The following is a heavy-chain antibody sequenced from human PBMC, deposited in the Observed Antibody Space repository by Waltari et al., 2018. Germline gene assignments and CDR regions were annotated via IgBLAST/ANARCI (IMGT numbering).Heavy chain of an antibody. Sequence: EVQLVESGGGLVQPGGSLRLSCAASGFTSFNYFISWVRQAPGEGLEWSSASSDGGVYTYYADSVEGRFTISRDSSKNTIYLQMNSLRVEDTALYYCAKGFEDLLPFDHWGQGTQVTVSS. V-gene: IGHV3-23*04. CDR2: SSDGGVYT. D-gene: IGHD2-21*01. CDR3: AKGFEDLLPFDH. J-gene: IGHJ4*02. CDR1: GFTSFNYF.